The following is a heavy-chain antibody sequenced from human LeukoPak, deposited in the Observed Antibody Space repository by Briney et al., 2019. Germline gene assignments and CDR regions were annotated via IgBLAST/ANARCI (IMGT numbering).Heavy chain of an antibody. CDR3: AREQAYWFGP. Sequence: PGGSLRLSCAASGFTVSNSYMTWARQAPGKGLEWVSFIYPAGTTSYADSVKGRFTISRDSSKNTLHLQMNSLRADDTAVYYCAREQAYWFGPWGQGSLVTVSS. CDR2: IYPAGTT. V-gene: IGHV3-53*01. CDR1: GFTVSNSY. J-gene: IGHJ5*02.